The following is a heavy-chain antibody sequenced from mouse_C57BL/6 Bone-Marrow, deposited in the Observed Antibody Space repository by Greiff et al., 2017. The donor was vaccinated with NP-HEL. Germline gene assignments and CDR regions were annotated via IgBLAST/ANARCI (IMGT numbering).Heavy chain of an antibody. CDR1: GFNIKDDY. V-gene: IGHV14-4*01. CDR3: TTGVSYAMDY. Sequence: QQSGAELVRPGASVKLSCTASGFNIKDDYMHWVKQRPEQGLEWIGWIDPENGDTEYASKFQGKATITADTSSNTAYLQLSSLTSEDTAVYYCTTGVSYAMDYWGQGTSVTVSS. D-gene: IGHD6-2*01. CDR2: IDPENGDT. J-gene: IGHJ4*01.